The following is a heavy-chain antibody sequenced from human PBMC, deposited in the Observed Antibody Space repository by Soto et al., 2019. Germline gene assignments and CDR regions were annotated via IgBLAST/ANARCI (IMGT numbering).Heavy chain of an antibody. V-gene: IGHV3-7*01. Sequence: EVQLVESGGGLVQPGGSLRLSCAASGFTFVGYWMTWVRQAPGRGLEWVANIKQDGSEKYYVDSVKGRFTISRDNAKNSLYLQMDSLRADDTAVYYCARDYPAWTLPEYWGQGTLVTVSS. CDR3: ARDYPAWTLPEY. CDR1: GFTFVGYW. CDR2: IKQDGSEK. J-gene: IGHJ4*02. D-gene: IGHD5-12*01.